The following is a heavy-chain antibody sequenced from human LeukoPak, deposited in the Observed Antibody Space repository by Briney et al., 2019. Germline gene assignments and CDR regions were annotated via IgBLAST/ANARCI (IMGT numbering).Heavy chain of an antibody. CDR3: AKAETARPYYYGSGSYLNWFDP. CDR1: GFTFSSYG. V-gene: IGHV3-23*01. CDR2: ISGSGGST. D-gene: IGHD3-10*01. Sequence: PGGSLRLSCAASGFTFSSYGMSWVRQAPGKGLEWVSAISGSGGSTYYADSVKGRFTISRDNSKNTLYLQMNSLRAEDTAVYYCAKAETARPYYYGSGSYLNWFDPWGQGTLVTVSS. J-gene: IGHJ5*02.